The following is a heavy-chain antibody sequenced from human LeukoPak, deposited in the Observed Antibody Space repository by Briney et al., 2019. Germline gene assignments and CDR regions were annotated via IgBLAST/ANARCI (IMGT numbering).Heavy chain of an antibody. D-gene: IGHD6-13*01. CDR3: ASALNTRSSSC. J-gene: IGHJ4*02. CDR1: GYSFTGYY. CDR2: ISPNSGGT. Sequence: ASVKVSYKASGYSFTGYYMHWVRQAPGQGLEWMGWISPNSGGTNYAQKFQGRVTMTTDTTISTAYMELSRLRSDDTAVYYCASALNTRSSSCWGQGTLVTVSS. V-gene: IGHV1-2*02.